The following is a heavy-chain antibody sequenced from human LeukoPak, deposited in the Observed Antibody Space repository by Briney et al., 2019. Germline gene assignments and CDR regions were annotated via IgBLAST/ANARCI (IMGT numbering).Heavy chain of an antibody. CDR2: ISGSGGST. CDR3: AKVLGMWLLMIGFDY. D-gene: IGHD3-22*01. CDR1: GFTFNSYS. J-gene: IGHJ4*02. V-gene: IGHV3-23*01. Sequence: PGGSLRLSCAASGFTFNSYSMNWVRQAPGKGLEWVSAISGSGGSTYYADSVKGRFTISRDNSKNTLYLQMNSLRAEDTAVYYCAKVLGMWLLMIGFDYWGQGTLVTVSS.